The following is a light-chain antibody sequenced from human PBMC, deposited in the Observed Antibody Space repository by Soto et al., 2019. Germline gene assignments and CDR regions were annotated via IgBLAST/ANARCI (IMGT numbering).Light chain of an antibody. Sequence: EIVLTQSPGTLALSLGDGATLSCRASETVNRNYLAWYHQQPGQPPRLLIYGVSNRAPGVPDRFSGGGSGTEFTLTIVRLEPDDFGTYYCQQYIDSPRTFGQGTRVDVK. CDR3: QQYIDSPRT. V-gene: IGKV3-20*01. J-gene: IGKJ1*01. CDR2: GVS. CDR1: ETVNRNY.